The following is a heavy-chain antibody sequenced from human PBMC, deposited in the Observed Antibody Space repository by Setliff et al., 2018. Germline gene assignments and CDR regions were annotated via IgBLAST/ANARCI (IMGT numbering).Heavy chain of an antibody. D-gene: IGHD2-15*01. CDR1: GITFDAFG. CDR2: MNGDGSSV. J-gene: IGHJ6*02. CDR3: VSNPPRYCTGGICFDNGMDV. Sequence: PGGSLRLSCAASGITFDAFGMSWVRQAPGKGLEWVSGMNGDGSSVGYADSVKGRFTISRDNAKNSLFLQMNSLRAEDTALYYCVSNPPRYCTGGICFDNGMDVWGQGTTVTSP. V-gene: IGHV3-20*04.